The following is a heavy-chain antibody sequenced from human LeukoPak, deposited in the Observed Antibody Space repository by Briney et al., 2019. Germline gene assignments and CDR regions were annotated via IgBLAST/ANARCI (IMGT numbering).Heavy chain of an antibody. V-gene: IGHV3-7*01. D-gene: IGHD6-25*01. CDR1: GLTLSDYW. J-gene: IGHJ4*02. Sequence: GGSLRLSCEASGLTLSDYWMSWVRQAPGKGLEWLANINQDGSAKYYVDSVKGRFTISRDNADSSLYLQMNALRADDTAMYYCATSHHTSSGQNFDYWGQGTLVSVSS. CDR3: ATSHHTSSGQNFDY. CDR2: INQDGSAK.